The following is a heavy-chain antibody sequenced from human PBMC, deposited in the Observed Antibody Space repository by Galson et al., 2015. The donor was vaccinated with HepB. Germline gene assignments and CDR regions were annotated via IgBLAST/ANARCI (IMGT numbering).Heavy chain of an antibody. J-gene: IGHJ6*02. CDR3: ARFACPYDILTGYYPPVYYCYGMDV. CDR2: ISSSSSYI. CDR1: GFTFSSYS. V-gene: IGHV3-21*01. D-gene: IGHD3-9*01. Sequence: SLRLSCAASGFTFSSYSMNWVRQAPGKGLEWVSSISSSSSYIYYADSVKGRFTISRDNAKNSLYLQMNSLRAEDTAVYYCARFACPYDILTGYYPPVYYCYGMDVWGQGTTVTVSS.